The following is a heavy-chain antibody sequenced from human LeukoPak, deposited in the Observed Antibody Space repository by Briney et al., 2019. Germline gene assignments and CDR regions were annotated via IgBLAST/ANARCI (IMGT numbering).Heavy chain of an antibody. J-gene: IGHJ4*02. V-gene: IGHV4-59*08. CDR3: ARRQSGSYSSLDY. CDR2: IYYSGST. Sequence: PSETLSLTCTVSGGSISSYYWSWIRQPPGKGLEWIGYIYYSGSTNYNPSLKSRVTISVDTSKNQFSLKLSSVAAADTAAYYCARRQSGSYSSLDYWGQGTLVTVSS. D-gene: IGHD1-26*01. CDR1: GGSISSYY.